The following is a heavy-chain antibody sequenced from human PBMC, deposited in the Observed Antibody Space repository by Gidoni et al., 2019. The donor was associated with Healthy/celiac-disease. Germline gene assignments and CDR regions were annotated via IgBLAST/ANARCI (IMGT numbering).Heavy chain of an antibody. CDR2: IYYSGST. CDR1: GGSISSGGYY. CDR3: ARLDLRETYYFDY. V-gene: IGHV4-31*03. J-gene: IGHJ4*02. Sequence: QVQLQESGPGLVKPSQTLSLTCPVSGGSISSGGYYWSWIRQHPGKGLEWIGYIYYSGSTYYNPSLKSRVTISVDTSKNQFSLKRSSVTAADTAVYYCARLDLRETYYFDYWGQGTLVTVSS.